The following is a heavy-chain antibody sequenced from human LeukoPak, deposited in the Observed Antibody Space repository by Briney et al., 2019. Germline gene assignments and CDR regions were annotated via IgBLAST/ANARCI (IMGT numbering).Heavy chain of an antibody. CDR3: ARGPLRYFDWLFPGNWFDP. CDR1: GGSFSGYY. V-gene: IGHV4-34*01. CDR2: INHSGST. Sequence: SETLSLTCAVYGGSFSGYYWSWILQPPGKGPEWIGEINHSGSTNYNPSLKSRVTISVDTSKNQFSLKLSSVTAADTAVYYCARGPLRYFDWLFPGNWFDPWGQGTLVTVSS. D-gene: IGHD3-9*01. J-gene: IGHJ5*02.